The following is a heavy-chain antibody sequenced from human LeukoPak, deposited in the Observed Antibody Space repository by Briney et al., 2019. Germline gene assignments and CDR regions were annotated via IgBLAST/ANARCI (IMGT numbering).Heavy chain of an antibody. D-gene: IGHD2-2*02. CDR1: GGSISSHY. V-gene: IGHV4-59*11. J-gene: IGHJ6*03. CDR2: IYYGGST. CDR3: ARRGLGVVVPAAIRYYYYYMDV. Sequence: SETLSLTCTVSGGSISSHYWSWIRQPPGKGLEWIGYIYYGGSTNYNPSLKSRVTISVDTSKNQFSLKLSSVTAADTAVYYCARRGLGVVVPAAIRYYYYYMDVWGKGTTVTVSS.